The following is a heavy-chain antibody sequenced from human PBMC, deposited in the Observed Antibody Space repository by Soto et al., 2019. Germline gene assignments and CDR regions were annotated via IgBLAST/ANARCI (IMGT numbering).Heavy chain of an antibody. J-gene: IGHJ4*02. CDR2: IYYSGST. Sequence: SETLSLTCTVSGGSISSSSYYWGWIRQPPGKGLEWIGSIYYSGSTYYNPSPKSRVTISVDTSKNQFSLKLSSVTAADTAVYYCARLPWGSYSITFDYWGQGTLVTVSS. D-gene: IGHD1-26*01. V-gene: IGHV4-39*01. CDR1: GGSISSSSYY. CDR3: ARLPWGSYSITFDY.